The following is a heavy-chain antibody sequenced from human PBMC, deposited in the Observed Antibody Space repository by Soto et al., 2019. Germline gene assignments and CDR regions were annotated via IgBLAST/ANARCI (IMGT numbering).Heavy chain of an antibody. CDR2: IFPRDFDV. V-gene: IGHV5-51*01. J-gene: IGHJ5*01. Sequence: GELLKISCQTSGYTFTNYWVGWVRQMPGGGLEWLGLIFPRDFDVRYSPSFEGQVTISADRSTATASLQWRSLEASDSALYFCARLVSLLQPIDSWGQGTPVTVSS. D-gene: IGHD4-4*01. CDR3: ARLVSLLQPIDS. CDR1: GYTFTNYW.